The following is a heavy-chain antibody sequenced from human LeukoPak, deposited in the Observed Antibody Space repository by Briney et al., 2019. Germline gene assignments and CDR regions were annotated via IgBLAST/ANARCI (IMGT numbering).Heavy chain of an antibody. V-gene: IGHV1-69*04. Sequence: ASVKVSCKASGGTFSSYAISWVRQAPGQGLEWMGRIIPILGIANYAQKFQGRVTITADKSTSTAYMELSSLRSEDTAVYYCARHPLSGSSWDYWGQGTLVTVSS. CDR1: GGTFSSYA. CDR2: IIPILGIA. D-gene: IGHD6-13*01. CDR3: ARHPLSGSSWDY. J-gene: IGHJ4*02.